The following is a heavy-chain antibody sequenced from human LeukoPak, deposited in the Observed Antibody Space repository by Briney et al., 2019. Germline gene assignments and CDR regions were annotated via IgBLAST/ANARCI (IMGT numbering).Heavy chain of an antibody. CDR3: ARARDDFWSYYMDV. D-gene: IGHD3-3*01. Sequence: SETLSLTCTVSGGSISSHYWSWIRQPPGKGLEWIGYIYYSGSTNYNPSLKSRVTISVDTSKNQFSLKLSSVTAADTAVYYCARARDDFWSYYMDVWGKGTTVTVSS. J-gene: IGHJ6*03. V-gene: IGHV4-59*11. CDR2: IYYSGST. CDR1: GGSISSHY.